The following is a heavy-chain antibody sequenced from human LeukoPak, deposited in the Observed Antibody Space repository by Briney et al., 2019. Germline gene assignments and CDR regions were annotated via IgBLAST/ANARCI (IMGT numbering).Heavy chain of an antibody. D-gene: IGHD3-16*01. CDR1: GYTFTSYY. CDR2: INPSGGST. J-gene: IGHJ3*02. Sequence: GASVKVSCKASGYTFTSYYMHWVRQAPGQGLEWMGIINPSGGSTSYAQKFQGRVTMTRDTSTSTVYMELSRLRSDDTAVYYCARDLGMGNDAFDIWGQGTMVTVSS. V-gene: IGHV1-46*01. CDR3: ARDLGMGNDAFDI.